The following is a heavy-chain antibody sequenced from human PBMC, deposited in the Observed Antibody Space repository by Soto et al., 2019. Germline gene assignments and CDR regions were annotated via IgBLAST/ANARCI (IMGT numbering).Heavy chain of an antibody. Sequence: QVQLVQSGAEVKKPGASVNVSCKASGYTFTSYAMHWVRQAPGQRLEWMGWINAGNGNTKYSQKFQGRVTITRDTSASTAYMELSSLRSEDTAVYYCARDPAYYYGSGSLDYWGQGTLVTVSS. CDR1: GYTFTSYA. CDR2: INAGNGNT. J-gene: IGHJ4*02. D-gene: IGHD3-10*01. V-gene: IGHV1-3*01. CDR3: ARDPAYYYGSGSLDY.